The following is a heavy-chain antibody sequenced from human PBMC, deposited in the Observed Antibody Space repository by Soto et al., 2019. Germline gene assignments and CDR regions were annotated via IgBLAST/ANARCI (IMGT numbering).Heavy chain of an antibody. CDR3: ARDGNYHEY. V-gene: IGHV3-21*01. D-gene: IGHD1-26*01. CDR2: ISSSGSNI. J-gene: IGHJ4*02. Sequence: EVQLVESGGGLVKPGGSLRLSCATPGFTFSTYAMTWVRQAPGKGLEWVSFISSSGSNIQYADSVEGRFTISRDDAKNSVYLQMDSLGADDTALYYCARDGNYHEYWGQGTLVSVSS. CDR1: GFTFSTYA.